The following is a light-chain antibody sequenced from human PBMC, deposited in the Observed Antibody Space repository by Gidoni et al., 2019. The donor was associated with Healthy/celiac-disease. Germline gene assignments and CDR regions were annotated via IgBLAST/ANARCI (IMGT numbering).Light chain of an antibody. CDR1: SNDGGGYNY. CDR2: EVS. CDR3: SSYTSSSSWV. V-gene: IGLV2-14*01. J-gene: IGLJ3*02. Sequence: ARTPPASVSRSPGQSITISCTGTSNDGGGYNYVSWYQQHAGKAPKLMIYEVSNRPSGVSNRFSGSKSSNTASLTISGLQAEDEADYYCSSYTSSSSWVFGGGTKLTVL.